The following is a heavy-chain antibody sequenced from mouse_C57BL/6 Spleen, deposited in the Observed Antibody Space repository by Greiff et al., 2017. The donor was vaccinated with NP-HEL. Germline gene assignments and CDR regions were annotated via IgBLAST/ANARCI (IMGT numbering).Heavy chain of an antibody. D-gene: IGHD3-2*02. V-gene: IGHV1-82*01. CDR3: ARKAQATLDY. Sequence: VQLQQSGPELVKPGASVKISCKASGYAFSSSWMNWVKQRPGKGLEWIGRIYPGDGDTNYNGKFKGKATLTADKSSSTAYMQLSSLTSEDSAVYFCARKAQATLDYWGQGTTLTVSS. CDR1: GYAFSSSW. CDR2: IYPGDGDT. J-gene: IGHJ2*01.